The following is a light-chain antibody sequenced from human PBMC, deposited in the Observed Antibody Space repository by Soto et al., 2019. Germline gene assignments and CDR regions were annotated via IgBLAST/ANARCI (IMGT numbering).Light chain of an antibody. CDR3: ASYVGSSTYA. Sequence: QSVLTQPASVSGSPGQSITLFCTGTSSDVGTYNSVSWYQQHPGKVPELMIFDFSNRPSGISSRFSGSKSGNTASLTISGLQAEDEADYYCASYVGSSTYAFGTGTKVTVL. J-gene: IGLJ1*01. CDR1: SSDVGTYNS. CDR2: DFS. V-gene: IGLV2-14*03.